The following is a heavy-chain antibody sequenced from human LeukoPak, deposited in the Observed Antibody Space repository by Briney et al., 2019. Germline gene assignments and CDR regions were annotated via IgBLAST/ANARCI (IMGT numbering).Heavy chain of an antibody. CDR2: IYYSGST. CDR1: GGSISSSSYY. D-gene: IGHD5-12*01. J-gene: IGHJ4*02. V-gene: IGHV4-39*07. CDR3: ARVVDIVATITYYFDY. Sequence: SSETLSLTCTVSGGSISSSSYYWGWIRQPPGKGLEWIGSIYYSGSTYYNPSLKSRVTISVDTSKNQFSLKLSSVTAADTAVYYCARVVDIVATITYYFDYWGQGTLVTVSS.